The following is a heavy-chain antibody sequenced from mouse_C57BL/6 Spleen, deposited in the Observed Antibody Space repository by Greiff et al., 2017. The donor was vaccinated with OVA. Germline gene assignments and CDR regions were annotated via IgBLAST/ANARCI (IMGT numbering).Heavy chain of an antibody. Sequence: VQLQQPGAELVKPGASVKMSCKASGYTFTSYWITWVKQRPGQGLEWIGDIYPGSGSTNYNEKFKSKATLTVDTSSSTAYMQLSSLTSEDSAVYYCANYDGYHGGFAYWGQGTLVTVSA. CDR3: ANYDGYHGGFAY. J-gene: IGHJ3*01. V-gene: IGHV1-55*01. CDR2: IYPGSGST. D-gene: IGHD2-3*01. CDR1: GYTFTSYW.